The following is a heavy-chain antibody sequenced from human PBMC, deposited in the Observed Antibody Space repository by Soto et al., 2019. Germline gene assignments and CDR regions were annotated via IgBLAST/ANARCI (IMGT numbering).Heavy chain of an antibody. J-gene: IGHJ4*02. CDR1: GYTFTDYA. Sequence: QVHLVQSGAEVKMPGASVKLSCKASGYTFTDYAMHWVRQAPGQSLEWMGWINTGKGDTKYSQNFQDRVAFTRDTSASTAYMELSTLSSEDTAEYYCARARHYGGNSFDNGGQGTLVTVSS. CDR3: ARARHYGGNSFDN. D-gene: IGHD4-17*01. CDR2: INTGKGDT. V-gene: IGHV1-3*04.